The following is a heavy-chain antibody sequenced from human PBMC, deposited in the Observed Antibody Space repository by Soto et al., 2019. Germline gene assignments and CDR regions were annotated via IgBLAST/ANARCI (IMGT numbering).Heavy chain of an antibody. Sequence: SETLSLTCAVYGGSFSGYYWNWIRQPPGKGLEWIGEINHSGSTNYNPSLKSRFTISVDTSKNQFSLKLSSVTAADTAIYYCARVSVIGWILYDYWGQGTLVTVSS. D-gene: IGHD2-21*01. V-gene: IGHV4-34*01. CDR1: GGSFSGYY. CDR2: INHSGST. J-gene: IGHJ4*02. CDR3: ARVSVIGWILYDY.